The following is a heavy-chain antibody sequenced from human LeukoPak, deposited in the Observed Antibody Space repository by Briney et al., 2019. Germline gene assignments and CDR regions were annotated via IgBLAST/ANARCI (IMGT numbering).Heavy chain of an antibody. D-gene: IGHD3-16*01. CDR2: IYSGGST. Sequence: GGSLRLSCAASGFTVSSNYMSWVRQAPGKGLEWVSVIYSGGSTYYADSVKGRFTIPRHNSKNTLYLQMNSLRAEDTAVYYCARDAGGNFDYWGQGTLVTVSS. CDR3: ARDAGGNFDY. CDR1: GFTVSSNY. V-gene: IGHV3-53*04. J-gene: IGHJ4*02.